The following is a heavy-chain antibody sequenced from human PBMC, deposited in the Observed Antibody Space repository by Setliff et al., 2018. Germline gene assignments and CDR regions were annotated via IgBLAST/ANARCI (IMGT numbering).Heavy chain of an antibody. CDR1: GGSFSGYY. CDR2: INHRGTT. J-gene: IGHJ5*02. Sequence: PSETLSLTCAVYGGSFSGYYWNWIRQAPGKGLEWIGEINHRGTTSYNPSLKSRVTISVDTSKNQFSLKLSSVTAADTAVYYCARGGGVAAAAWFDPWGQGTLVTVSS. V-gene: IGHV4-34*01. CDR3: ARGGGVAAAAWFDP. D-gene: IGHD6-13*01.